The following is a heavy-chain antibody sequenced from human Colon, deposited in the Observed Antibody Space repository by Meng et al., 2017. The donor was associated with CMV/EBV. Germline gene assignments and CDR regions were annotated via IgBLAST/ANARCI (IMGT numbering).Heavy chain of an antibody. D-gene: IGHD3-3*01. CDR1: GFSLADYA. Sequence: GGSLRLSCAASGFSLADYAMHWVRQAPGKGLEWVSVIAWDGDTFYYADSVKGRFTISRDNAKNSLYLQMNSLRAEDTAVYYCARPLEWPGNYYGMDVWGQGTTVTVSS. CDR2: IAWDGDTF. V-gene: IGHV3-43D*03. CDR3: ARPLEWPGNYYGMDV. J-gene: IGHJ6*02.